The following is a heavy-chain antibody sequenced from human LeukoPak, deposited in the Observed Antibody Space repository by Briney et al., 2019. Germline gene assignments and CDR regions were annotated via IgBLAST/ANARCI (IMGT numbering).Heavy chain of an antibody. CDR1: GHSFINYW. V-gene: IGHV5-51*01. D-gene: IGHD3-22*01. Sequence: GESLKISCKGSGHSFINYWIGWVRQMPGKGLEWMGTIYPGDSATRYSPSFQGQVTISADKSITTAYLQWSSLKASDTAMYYCARSVRYYYDKSGFPPRYFDLWGRGTLVTVSS. CDR2: IYPGDSAT. CDR3: ARSVRYYYDKSGFPPRYFDL. J-gene: IGHJ2*01.